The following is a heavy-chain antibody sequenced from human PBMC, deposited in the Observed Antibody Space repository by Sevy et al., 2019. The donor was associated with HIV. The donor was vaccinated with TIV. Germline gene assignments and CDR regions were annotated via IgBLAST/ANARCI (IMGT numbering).Heavy chain of an antibody. CDR2: IIYDGSKK. Sequence: GGSLRLSCAASGFTFSSYAMHWVRQAPGKGLEWVADIIYDGSKKYYADSVKGRFTISRDNSKNTLYLQMNSLRAEDTAVYYCARDQHDYAGNVRKGWFDPWGQGTLVTVSA. CDR1: GFTFSSYA. V-gene: IGHV3-30-3*01. D-gene: IGHD4-17*01. CDR3: ARDQHDYAGNVRKGWFDP. J-gene: IGHJ5*02.